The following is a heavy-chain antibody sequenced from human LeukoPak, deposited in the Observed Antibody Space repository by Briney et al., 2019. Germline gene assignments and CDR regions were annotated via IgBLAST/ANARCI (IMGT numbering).Heavy chain of an antibody. CDR3: ARGKVVVVPAAIPPYYYYYMDV. V-gene: IGHV4-30-4*08. J-gene: IGHJ6*03. CDR1: GGSISSGDYY. CDR2: IYYSGST. Sequence: SQTLSLTCTVSGGSISSGDYYWSWIRQPPGKGLEWIGYIYYSGSTYYNPSLKSRVTISVDTSKNQFSLKLSSVTAADTAVYYCARGKVVVVPAAIPPYYYYYMDVWGKGTTVTVSS. D-gene: IGHD2-2*02.